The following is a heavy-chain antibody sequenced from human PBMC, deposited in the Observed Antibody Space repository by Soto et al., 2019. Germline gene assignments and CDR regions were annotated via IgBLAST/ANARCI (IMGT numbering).Heavy chain of an antibody. CDR2: ISPYSGNP. CDR1: GYIFVNYG. V-gene: IGHV1-18*01. J-gene: IGHJ6*02. D-gene: IGHD2-15*01. CDR3: AMVENFGTPTPPNV. Sequence: QVQLVQSGDEVRKPGSSVKVSCKASGYIFVNYGIAWVRQAPGQGLEWIGWISPYSGNPHYASKVQGRITMPTDTATSTPYMDLGSLTSHATAVYYCAMVENFGTPTPPNVLGQGDTVTLSS.